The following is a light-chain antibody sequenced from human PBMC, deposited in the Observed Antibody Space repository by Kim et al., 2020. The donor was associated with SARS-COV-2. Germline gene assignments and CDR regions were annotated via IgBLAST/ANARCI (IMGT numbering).Light chain of an antibody. V-gene: IGKV1-33*01. Sequence: AASVGDRVTITCQASQDISKYLNWYQQKPGKAPKLLNYDASNLETGVPSRFSGSGSGTHFTFTISSLQPEDIATYHCQQYNNFITFGGGTKVDIK. CDR3: QQYNNFIT. J-gene: IGKJ4*01. CDR1: QDISKY. CDR2: DAS.